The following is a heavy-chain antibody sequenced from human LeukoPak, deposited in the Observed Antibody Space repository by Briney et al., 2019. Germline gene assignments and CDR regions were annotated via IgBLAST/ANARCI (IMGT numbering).Heavy chain of an antibody. J-gene: IGHJ4*02. CDR1: GFTFSSYE. D-gene: IGHD3-10*01. V-gene: IGHV3-48*03. Sequence: GGSLRLSCAASGFTFSSYEMNWVRQAPGKGLEWVSYISSSGSTIYYADSVKGRFTISRDNAKNSPYLQMNSLRAEDTAVYYCVRDPIPSYGSGSYPNYFDYWGQGTLVTVSS. CDR2: ISSSGSTI. CDR3: VRDPIPSYGSGSYPNYFDY.